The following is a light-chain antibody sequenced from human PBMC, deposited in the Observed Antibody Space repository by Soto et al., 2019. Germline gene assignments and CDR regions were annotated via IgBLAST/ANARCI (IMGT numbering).Light chain of an antibody. CDR2: DAS. CDR3: QQYNRYAVT. J-gene: IGKJ1*01. V-gene: IGKV1-5*01. Sequence: DIQMTQSPSTLSASVGDRVTITCRASQSASTFLAWYQQKQGQAPKLLIYDASTLQSGVPSRFSASGSGTELAITISGLQPDDFEVYYCQQYNRYAVTFGQGTKVDIK. CDR1: QSASTF.